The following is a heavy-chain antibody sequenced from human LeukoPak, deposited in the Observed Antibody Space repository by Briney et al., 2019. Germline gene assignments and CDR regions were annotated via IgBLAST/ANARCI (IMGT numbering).Heavy chain of an antibody. Sequence: SETLSLTCAVYGGSFSGYYWSWIRQPPGKGLEWIGYIYYSGSTYYNPSLKSRVTISVDTSKNQFSLKLSSVTAADTAVYYCARTSGSYSTFDYWGQGTLVTVSS. CDR3: ARTSGSYSTFDY. D-gene: IGHD1-26*01. CDR2: IYYSGST. CDR1: GGSFSGYY. J-gene: IGHJ4*02. V-gene: IGHV4-30-4*08.